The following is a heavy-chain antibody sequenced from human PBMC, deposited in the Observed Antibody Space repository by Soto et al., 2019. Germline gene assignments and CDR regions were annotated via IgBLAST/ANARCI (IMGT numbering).Heavy chain of an antibody. CDR1: GLPFSIFA. V-gene: IGHV3-23*01. J-gene: IGHJ2*01. CDR3: VRKIVGTTTSGAYWYFDV. CDR2: VSGGGDAT. D-gene: IGHD1-26*01. Sequence: EVQLLESGGGLVQPGGSLRLSFAALGLPFSIFAMTWVRRAQGRGLEWVSGVSGGGDATFYADSVKGRFTISRVQSKNTLYLQMNSLRAEDTAVYYCVRKIVGTTTSGAYWYFDVWGRGTLVTVSS.